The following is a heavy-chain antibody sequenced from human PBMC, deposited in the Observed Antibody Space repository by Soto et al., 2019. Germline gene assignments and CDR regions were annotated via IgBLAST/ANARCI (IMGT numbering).Heavy chain of an antibody. CDR2: ILNDGSNR. J-gene: IGHJ6*02. V-gene: IGHV3-33*01. CDR1: EFTFSNYG. Sequence: QVQLVESGGGVVQPGRSLRLSCAASEFTFSNYGMHCFRQAPGKGLEWVAVILNDGSNRYHADSVKDRFTISRDNSKNTLYLQMNSLRAEDTAVYYCASDDEYSGNGMDVGGQGTTVTVS. CDR3: ASDDEYSGNGMDV. D-gene: IGHD3-10*01.